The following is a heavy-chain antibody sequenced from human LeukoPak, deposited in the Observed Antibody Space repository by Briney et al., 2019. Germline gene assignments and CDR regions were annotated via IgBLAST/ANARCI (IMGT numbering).Heavy chain of an antibody. Sequence: GGSLRLSCATSGFTFSINAMSWVRQAPGQGLEWVSVISDSGGSTHYADSVKGRFTISRDNSKNTVYLQMNSLRAEDTAVYYCAKVGIVVGGDYYDYWGQGTLVTVSS. CDR1: GFTFSINA. V-gene: IGHV3-23*01. CDR3: AKVGIVVGGDYYDY. CDR2: ISDSGGST. J-gene: IGHJ4*02. D-gene: IGHD3-22*01.